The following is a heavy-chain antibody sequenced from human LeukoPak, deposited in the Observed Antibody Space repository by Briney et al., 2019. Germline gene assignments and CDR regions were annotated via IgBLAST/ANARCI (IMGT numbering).Heavy chain of an antibody. Sequence: VASVKVSCTTSGDTFSKYGISWVRQAPGQGLEWMGRIIPIVGSTNQAQKFQGRVTITADKSTSSVYMELTSLTSDDTAVYYCARHYGGLDDYWGQGTLVIVSS. V-gene: IGHV1-69*04. CDR1: GDTFSKYG. CDR3: ARHYGGLDDY. D-gene: IGHD4-23*01. J-gene: IGHJ4*02. CDR2: IIPIVGST.